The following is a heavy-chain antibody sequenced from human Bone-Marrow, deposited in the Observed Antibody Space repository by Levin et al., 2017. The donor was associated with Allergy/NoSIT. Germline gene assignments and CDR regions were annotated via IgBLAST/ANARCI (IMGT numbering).Heavy chain of an antibody. D-gene: IGHD6-19*01. CDR2: ISGSGGST. CDR1: GFTFSSYA. CDR3: AKTSSGGNRIYYYYMDV. Sequence: GGSLRLSCAASGFTFSSYAMSWVRQAPGKGLEWVSAISGSGGSTYYADSVKGRFTISRDNSKNTLYLQMNSLRAEDTAVYYCAKTSSGGNRIYYYYMDVWGKGPRSPSP. J-gene: IGHJ6*03. V-gene: IGHV3-23*01.